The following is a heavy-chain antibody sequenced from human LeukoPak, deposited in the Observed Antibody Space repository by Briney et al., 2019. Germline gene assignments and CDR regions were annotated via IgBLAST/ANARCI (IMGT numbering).Heavy chain of an antibody. CDR3: AKDRVGATTYPGLFSYFDY. CDR2: IRYDGSDN. J-gene: IGHJ4*02. CDR1: GFTFSSYA. V-gene: IGHV3-30*02. D-gene: IGHD1-26*01. Sequence: GGSLRLSCAASGFTFSSYAMHWVRQAPGKGLEWVSFIRYDGSDNYYADSVKGRFSISRDNSKNTVYLQMNSLRAEDTAVYYCAKDRVGATTYPGLFSYFDYWGQGTLVTVSS.